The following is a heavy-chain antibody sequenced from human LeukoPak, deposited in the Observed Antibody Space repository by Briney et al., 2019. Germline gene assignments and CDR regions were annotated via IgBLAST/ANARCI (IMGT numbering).Heavy chain of an antibody. CDR2: MYPGDSDT. Sequence: HGESLKISCKGSGYSFTNYWIGWVRQMPGKGLEWMGIMYPGDSDTRYSPSFQGQVTISADKSITTAYLQWSSLEASDTAMYYCATYDSSGGGFDYWGQGTLVTVSS. CDR1: GYSFTNYW. CDR3: ATYDSSGGGFDY. J-gene: IGHJ4*02. D-gene: IGHD3-22*01. V-gene: IGHV5-51*01.